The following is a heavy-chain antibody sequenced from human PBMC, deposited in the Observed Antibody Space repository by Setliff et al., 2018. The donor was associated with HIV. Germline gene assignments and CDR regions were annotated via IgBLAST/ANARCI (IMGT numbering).Heavy chain of an antibody. Sequence: PSETLSLTCTVSGGSIGGFYWNWIRQSAGKGLQWIGRIYDTGSTKYNPSLKSRLTMSLDTSKNQFSLKLSSVTAADTAVYYCAREMGSSWYVRGYYYYGMDVWGQGTTVTVSS. V-gene: IGHV4-4*07. CDR2: IYDTGST. CDR1: GGSIGGFY. CDR3: AREMGSSWYVRGYYYYGMDV. J-gene: IGHJ6*02. D-gene: IGHD6-13*01.